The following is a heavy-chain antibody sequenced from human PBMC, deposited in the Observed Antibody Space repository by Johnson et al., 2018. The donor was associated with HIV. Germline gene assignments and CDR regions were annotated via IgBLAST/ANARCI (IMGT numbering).Heavy chain of an antibody. D-gene: IGHD1-26*01. CDR1: AFTFDDYV. CDR2: IRYDTSNK. Sequence: QVQLVESGGGVVQPGGSLRLSCAASAFTFDDYVMHWVRQGPGKGLEWVAFIRYDTSNKYYADSVKGRFTISRDNSRNTLDLQMNSLRADDTAVYYCARAGVGAGAFDIGRQGTMVNVSS. J-gene: IGHJ3*02. CDR3: ARAGVGAGAFDI. V-gene: IGHV3-30*02.